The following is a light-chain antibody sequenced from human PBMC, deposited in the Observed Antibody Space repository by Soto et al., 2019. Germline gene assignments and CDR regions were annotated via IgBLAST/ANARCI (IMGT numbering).Light chain of an antibody. CDR2: GAS. V-gene: IGKV3-20*01. J-gene: IGKJ2*01. CDR1: QSVSSSY. CDR3: QQYGSSPYT. Sequence: IVLTQSPGTLSSSPGERAALSCRASQSVSSSYLAWYQQKPGQAPRLLIYGASSRATGIPDRFSGSGSGTDFSLTISRLETEDFAVYYCQQYGSSPYTFGQGNKLEIK.